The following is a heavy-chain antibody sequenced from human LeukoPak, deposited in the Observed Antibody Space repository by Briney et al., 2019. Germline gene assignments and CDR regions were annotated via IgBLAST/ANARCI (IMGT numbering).Heavy chain of an antibody. CDR1: GYTFTSYA. CDR3: ARSTRSEYSSSSY. J-gene: IGHJ4*02. V-gene: IGHV1-3*01. D-gene: IGHD6-6*01. Sequence: ASVKVSCKASGYTFTSYAMHWVRQAPGQRLEWMGWINAGNGNTKYSQKFQGRVSITRDTSASTAYMELSSLRSEDTAVYYCARSTRSEYSSSSYWGQGTLVTVSS. CDR2: INAGNGNT.